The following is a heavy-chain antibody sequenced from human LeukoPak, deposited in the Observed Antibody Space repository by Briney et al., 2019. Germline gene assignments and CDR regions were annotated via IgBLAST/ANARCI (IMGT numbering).Heavy chain of an antibody. CDR3: ARGSPPRRNYDSRGYYSYYFDY. Sequence: ASVKVSCKASGYTFTSFGISWVRQAPGQGLEWMGWISAYNGNTHYAQKLQGRVTMTTDTSTSTVYMELRSLRSDDTAVYYCARGSPPRRNYDSRGYYSYYFDYWGQGTLVTVSS. CDR2: ISAYNGNT. V-gene: IGHV1-18*01. D-gene: IGHD3-22*01. CDR1: GYTFTSFG. J-gene: IGHJ4*02.